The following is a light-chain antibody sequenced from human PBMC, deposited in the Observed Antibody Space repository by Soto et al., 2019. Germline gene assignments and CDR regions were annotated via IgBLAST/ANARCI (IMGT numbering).Light chain of an antibody. Sequence: QSALTQPPSVSGAPGQRVTISCTGSSSNIGTGYAVHWYQQLPGTAPKLLIYGNSDRPSGVPDRFSGSKSGTSASLAITGLQVEDEADYYCQSYDSSLSAYVFGGGTKLTVL. V-gene: IGLV1-40*01. CDR1: SSNIGTGYA. CDR2: GNS. J-gene: IGLJ1*01. CDR3: QSYDSSLSAYV.